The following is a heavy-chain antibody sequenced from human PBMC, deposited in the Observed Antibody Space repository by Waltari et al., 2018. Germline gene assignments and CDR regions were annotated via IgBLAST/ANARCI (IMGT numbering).Heavy chain of an antibody. V-gene: IGHV1-69*04. D-gene: IGHD2-15*01. CDR1: GGTFSSYA. CDR3: ARDRRGAYCSGGSCYESDY. CDR2: IIPILGIA. Sequence: QVQLVQTGAEVKTPGSSVKVSCKASGGTFSSYAITGVPQAPGQGLEWMGGIIPILGIANYAQKFQGRVTITADESTSTAYMELSSLRSEDTAVYYCARDRRGAYCSGGSCYESDYWGQGTLVTVSS. J-gene: IGHJ4*02.